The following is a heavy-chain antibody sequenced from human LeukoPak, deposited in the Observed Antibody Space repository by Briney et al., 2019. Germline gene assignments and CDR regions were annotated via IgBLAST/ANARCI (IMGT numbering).Heavy chain of an antibody. Sequence: GGSLRLSCAASGFTFSSYAMHWVRQAPGKGLEYVSGISSNGGSTNYANSVKGRFTISRDNSKNTLYLQMNSLSVEDTAVYYCARIGAGSSRDYWGQGTLVTVSS. D-gene: IGHD6-13*01. CDR2: ISSNGGST. J-gene: IGHJ4*02. CDR1: GFTFSSYA. V-gene: IGHV3-64*01. CDR3: ARIGAGSSRDY.